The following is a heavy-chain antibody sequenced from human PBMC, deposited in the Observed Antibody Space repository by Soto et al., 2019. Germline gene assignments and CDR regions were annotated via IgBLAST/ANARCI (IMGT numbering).Heavy chain of an antibody. CDR2: IYYSGST. CDR3: ARDRGGGSYGFQTYYFDY. J-gene: IGHJ4*02. D-gene: IGHD1-26*01. CDR1: GGSISSGDYY. V-gene: IGHV4-30-4*01. Sequence: LSLTCTVSGGSISSGDYYWSWIRQPPGKGLEWIGYIYYSGSTYYNPSLKSRVTISVDTSKNQFSLKVSSVTAADTAVYYCARDRGGGSYGFQTYYFDYWGQGTLVTVSS.